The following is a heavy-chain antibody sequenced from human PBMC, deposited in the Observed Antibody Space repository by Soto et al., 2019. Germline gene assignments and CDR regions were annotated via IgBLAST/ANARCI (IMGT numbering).Heavy chain of an antibody. CDR3: ERSVSSWYYDMDV. V-gene: IGHV4-30-4*02. J-gene: IGHJ6*02. CDR2: IYYSGST. Sequence: PSETLSLPCTVSGGSISSRDYYWICIRQPPGKGLEWIGYIYYSGSTYYNPSLKSRVTISVDTSKNQFSLKLSSVTAADTAVYYCERSVSSWYYDMDVWGQGTMV. CDR1: GGSISSRDYY. D-gene: IGHD6-13*01.